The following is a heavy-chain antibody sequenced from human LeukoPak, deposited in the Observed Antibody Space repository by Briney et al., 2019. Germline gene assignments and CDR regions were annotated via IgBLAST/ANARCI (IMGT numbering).Heavy chain of an antibody. V-gene: IGHV1-18*01. Sequence: ASVKVSCKASGYTFTSYGISWVRQAPGQGLEWMGWISAYNGNTNYAQKLQGRVTMTRDTSISTAYMELSRLRSDDTAVYYCARDGEQQLVFSNYYYYYMDVWGKGTTVTVSS. CDR2: ISAYNGNT. CDR3: ARDGEQQLVFSNYYYYYMDV. D-gene: IGHD6-13*01. CDR1: GYTFTSYG. J-gene: IGHJ6*03.